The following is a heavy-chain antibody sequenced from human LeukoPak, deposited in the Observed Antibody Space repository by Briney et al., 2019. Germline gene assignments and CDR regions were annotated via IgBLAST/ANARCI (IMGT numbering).Heavy chain of an antibody. V-gene: IGHV1-2*02. D-gene: IGHD3-22*01. CDR1: GYTFTAYY. CDR2: VNPNSGAT. Sequence: ASVKVSCKASGYTFTAYYLHWVRQAPGQGLEWMGWVNPNSGATNYAQKFQGRVTMTRDTSISTAYMKLSGLRSDDTAVYYCARADMIVGGVFRYDYWGQGTLVTVSS. CDR3: ARADMIVGGVFRYDY. J-gene: IGHJ4*02.